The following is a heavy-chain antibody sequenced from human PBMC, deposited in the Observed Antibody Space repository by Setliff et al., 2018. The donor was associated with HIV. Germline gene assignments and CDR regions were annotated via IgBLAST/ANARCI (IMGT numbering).Heavy chain of an antibody. D-gene: IGHD5-18*01. J-gene: IGHJ3*02. CDR3: ARDLRRYSYGQDAFDI. CDR2: ISAANGKK. CDR1: GYTFSSYG. V-gene: IGHV1-18*01. Sequence: ASVKVSCKASGYTFSSYGISWVRQTPGQGLEWMGWISAANGKKYYAPKVHDRITLTMDISTTTAHLQLRSLRSDDTAVYYCARDLRRYSYGQDAFDIWGQGTMVTVSS.